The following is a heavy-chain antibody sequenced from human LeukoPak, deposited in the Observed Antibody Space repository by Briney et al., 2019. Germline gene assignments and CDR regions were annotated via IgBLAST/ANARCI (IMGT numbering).Heavy chain of an antibody. Sequence: LAGRSLRLSCAAAAFIFRTYATDSVRQAPGKWLGWVLGIGGNGDSTYYSDFVKGRFTISIDNSKNTLYLQMNSLRAEDTAVYYCAIGDYNLAGYLSYFDYWGQGTLVTVSS. CDR1: AFIFRTYA. V-gene: IGHV3-23*01. D-gene: IGHD3-9*01. CDR3: AIGDYNLAGYLSYFDY. CDR2: IGGNGDST. J-gene: IGHJ4*02.